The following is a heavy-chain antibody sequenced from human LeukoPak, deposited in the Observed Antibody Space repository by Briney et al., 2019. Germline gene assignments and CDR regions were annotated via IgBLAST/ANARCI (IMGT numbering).Heavy chain of an antibody. D-gene: IGHD5-18*01. J-gene: IGHJ4*02. Sequence: PGGSLRLSCAASGFTVSSSYMSWVRQAPGKGLQWVSVIYSGGSTYYADSVKGRFTFSRDNSKNTLYLQMNSLRAEYTAVYYCARAMRGYSYILEHWGQGTLVTVSS. CDR1: GFTVSSSY. CDR3: ARAMRGYSYILEH. V-gene: IGHV3-53*01. CDR2: IYSGGST.